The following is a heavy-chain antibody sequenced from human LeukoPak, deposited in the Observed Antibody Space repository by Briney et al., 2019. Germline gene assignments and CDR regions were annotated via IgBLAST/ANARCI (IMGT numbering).Heavy chain of an antibody. CDR3: ARDRGGSYSIDY. Sequence: ASVTVSCKASGYTLTSSHAHWVRQAPGQGLEWMGIINCGDGYTNYAQKFQGRVSVTSDTSTSTIYMELSSLRAEDTAIYYCARDRGGSYSIDYWGQGTLVTVSS. V-gene: IGHV1-46*01. J-gene: IGHJ4*02. CDR1: GYTLTSSH. D-gene: IGHD1-26*01. CDR2: INCGDGYT.